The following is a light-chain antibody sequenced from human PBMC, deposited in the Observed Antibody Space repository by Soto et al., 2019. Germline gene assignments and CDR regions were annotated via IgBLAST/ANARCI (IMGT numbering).Light chain of an antibody. J-gene: IGKJ2*01. CDR2: GAS. CDR1: QSVSNN. V-gene: IGKV3D-15*01. CDR3: QQYDQWPPYT. Sequence: EIVMTQSPATLSVSPGERATLSCRAGQSVSNNLAWYQHKFGQAPMLLVYGASIRATGIPARFSGGGSGTEFTLTIHSLQSEDVAVYYCQQYDQWPPYTFGQGTKVDIK.